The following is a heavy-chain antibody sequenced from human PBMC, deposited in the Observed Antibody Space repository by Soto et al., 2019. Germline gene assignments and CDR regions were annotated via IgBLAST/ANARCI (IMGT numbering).Heavy chain of an antibody. Sequence: SVKVSCKGSGGTFSNYAINWVRQAPGQGLEWMGGIIPRFAKANYAQRFQGRVSITADESTGTVYMELSSLRSEDTAMYYCARASSSNRNTGYGMDVWGQGTSVTVSS. CDR3: ARASSSNRNTGYGMDV. D-gene: IGHD6-6*01. CDR2: IIPRFAKA. V-gene: IGHV1-69*13. CDR1: GGTFSNYA. J-gene: IGHJ6*02.